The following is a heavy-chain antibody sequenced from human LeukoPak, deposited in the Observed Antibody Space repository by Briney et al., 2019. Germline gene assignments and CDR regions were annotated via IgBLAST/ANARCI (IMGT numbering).Heavy chain of an antibody. V-gene: IGHV3-21*01. J-gene: IGHJ6*02. D-gene: IGHD3-9*01. CDR1: GFTFSSYS. CDR2: ISSSSSYI. Sequence: GGSLRLSCAASGFTFSSYSMNWVRQVPGKGLEWVSSISSSSSYIYYADSVKGRFTISRDNAKNSLYLQMNSLRAGDTAVYYCARTLGYYDILTGFDWYGMDVWGQGTTVTVSS. CDR3: ARTLGYYDILTGFDWYGMDV.